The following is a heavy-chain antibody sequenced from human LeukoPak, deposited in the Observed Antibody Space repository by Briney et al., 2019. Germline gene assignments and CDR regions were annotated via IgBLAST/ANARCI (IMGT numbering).Heavy chain of an antibody. CDR1: GFTFSSYS. J-gene: IGHJ6*02. CDR3: AREAGHPIWAGDV. Sequence: RGSLRLSCAASGFTFSSYSMNWVRQAPGKGLEWVSSISSSSSYIYYADSVKGRFTISRDNAKNSLYLQMNSLRAEDTAVYYCAREAGHPIWAGDVWGQGTTVTVSS. V-gene: IGHV3-21*01. CDR2: ISSSSSYI. D-gene: IGHD6-13*01.